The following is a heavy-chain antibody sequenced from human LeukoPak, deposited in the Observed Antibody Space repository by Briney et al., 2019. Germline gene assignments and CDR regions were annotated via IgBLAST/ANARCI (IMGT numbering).Heavy chain of an antibody. Sequence: PSETLSLTCAVYGGSFSGYYWSWIRQPPGKGLEWIGEINHSGSTNYNPSLKSRVTISVDTSKNQFSLKLSSVTAADTAVYYCARGTPKRITIFGVVRGYYFDYWGQGTLVTVSS. J-gene: IGHJ4*02. CDR1: GGSFSGYY. CDR2: INHSGST. CDR3: ARGTPKRITIFGVVRGYYFDY. V-gene: IGHV4-34*01. D-gene: IGHD3-3*01.